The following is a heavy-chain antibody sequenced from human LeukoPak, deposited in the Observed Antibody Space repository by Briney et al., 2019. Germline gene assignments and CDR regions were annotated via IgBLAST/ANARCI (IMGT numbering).Heavy chain of an antibody. V-gene: IGHV1-58*02. Sequence: SVKVSCKASGFTFTSSAMQWVRQARGQRLEWIGWIVVGSGNTNYAQKFQERVTITRDMSTSTAYMELSSLRSEDTAVYYCARSPEDMVVITKRGAFDIWGQGTMVTVSS. J-gene: IGHJ3*02. CDR1: GFTFTSSA. CDR2: IVVGSGNT. D-gene: IGHD3-22*01. CDR3: ARSPEDMVVITKRGAFDI.